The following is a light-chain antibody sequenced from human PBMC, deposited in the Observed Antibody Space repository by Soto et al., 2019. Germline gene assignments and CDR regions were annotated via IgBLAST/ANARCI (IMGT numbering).Light chain of an antibody. CDR3: SSYTTSSTWV. CDR1: SSDIGGYNS. V-gene: IGLV2-14*01. J-gene: IGLJ3*02. CDR2: GVT. Sequence: QSALTQPPSASGSPGQSVTISCTGTSSDIGGYNSVSWYQQHPGKAPRLMISGVTNRPAGVSNRFSGSKSGNTASLTITGLQAEDEADYYCSSYTTSSTWVFGGGTKLTVL.